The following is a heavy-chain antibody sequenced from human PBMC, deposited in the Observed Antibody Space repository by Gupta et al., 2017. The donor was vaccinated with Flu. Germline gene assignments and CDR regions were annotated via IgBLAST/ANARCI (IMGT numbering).Heavy chain of an antibody. V-gene: IGHV3-23*01. CDR1: GFTFSSYA. CDR3: AKDYHRYSSGRDAFDI. D-gene: IGHD6-19*01. Sequence: EVQLLESGGGLVQPGGSLRLSCAASGFTFSSYAMSWVRQAPGKGLEWVSAISGSGGSTYYADSVKGRFTISRDNSKNTLYLQMNSLRAEDTAVYYCAKDYHRYSSGRDAFDIWGQGTMVTVSS. CDR2: ISGSGGST. J-gene: IGHJ3*02.